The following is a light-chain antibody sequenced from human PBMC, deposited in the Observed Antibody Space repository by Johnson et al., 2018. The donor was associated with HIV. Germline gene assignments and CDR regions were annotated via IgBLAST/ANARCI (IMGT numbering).Light chain of an antibody. Sequence: QSVLTQPPSVSAAPGQRVNISCSGHSSNIENYFVSWYQQLPGAAPRLLIYEDYKRPSGIPDRLSGSKSGASATLGITGLQTGDEADYYCGVWDASLSPHYVFGTGPTITVL. CDR2: EDY. J-gene: IGLJ1*01. CDR3: GVWDASLSPHYV. V-gene: IGLV1-51*02. CDR1: SSNIENYF.